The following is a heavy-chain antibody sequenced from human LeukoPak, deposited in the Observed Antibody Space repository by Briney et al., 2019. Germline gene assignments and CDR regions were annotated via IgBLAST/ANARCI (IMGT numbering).Heavy chain of an antibody. CDR1: GYTFTGYD. CDR2: MNPNSGNT. D-gene: IGHD3-22*01. Sequence: GASVKVSCKASGYTFTGYDINWVRQATGQGLEWMGWMNPNSGNTGYAQKFQGRVTITRNTSISTAYMELSSLRSEDTAVYYCARVDYYDSSGYHYYYYMDVWGKGTTVTVSS. J-gene: IGHJ6*03. CDR3: ARVDYYDSSGYHYYYYMDV. V-gene: IGHV1-8*03.